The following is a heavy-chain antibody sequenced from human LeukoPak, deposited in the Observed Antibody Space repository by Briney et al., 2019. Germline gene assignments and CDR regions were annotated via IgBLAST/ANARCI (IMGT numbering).Heavy chain of an antibody. CDR3: ANGAAAGTPTIGDY. V-gene: IGHV3-30*02. CDR1: GFTFSSYG. D-gene: IGHD6-13*01. CDR2: IRYDGSNK. Sequence: GGSLRLSCAASGFTFSSYGIHWVRQAPGKGLEWVAFIRYDGSNKYHADSVKGRFTISRDNSKNTLYLQMNSLRAEDTAVYYCANGAAAGTPTIGDYWGQGTLVTVSS. J-gene: IGHJ4*02.